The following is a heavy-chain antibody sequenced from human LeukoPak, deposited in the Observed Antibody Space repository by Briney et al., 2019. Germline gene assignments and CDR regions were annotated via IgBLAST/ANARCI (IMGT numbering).Heavy chain of an antibody. D-gene: IGHD2-21*01. CDR2: IYYSGST. J-gene: IGHJ4*02. CDR3: ARVPLYCGGDCLYFDY. CDR1: GGSISSGDYY. Sequence: PSQTLSLTCTVSGGSISSGDYYWSWIRQPPGKGLEWIGYIYYSGSTYYNSSLKSRVTISVDTSKNQFSLKLSSVTAADTAVYYCARVPLYCGGDCLYFDYWGQGTLVTVSS. V-gene: IGHV4-30-4*08.